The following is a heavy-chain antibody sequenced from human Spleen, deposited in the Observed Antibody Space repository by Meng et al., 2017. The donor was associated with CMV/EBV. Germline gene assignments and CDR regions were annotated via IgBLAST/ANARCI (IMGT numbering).Heavy chain of an antibody. J-gene: IGHJ6*02. CDR2: ISYDGSNK. V-gene: IGHV3-30-3*02. CDR1: GFNFNSYA. CDR3: VSSKAGHFYYYGLDV. Sequence: GGSLRLSCAASGFNFNSYAMHWVRQAPGKGLEWVAVISYDGSNKFYADSGKGRFTISRDNSKNTLYLQMNSLRTEDTAVYYCVSSKAGHFYYYGLDVWGQGTTVTVSS.